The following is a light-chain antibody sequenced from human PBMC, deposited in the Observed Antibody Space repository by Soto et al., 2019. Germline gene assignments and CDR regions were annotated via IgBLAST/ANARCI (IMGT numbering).Light chain of an antibody. V-gene: IGKV2-28*01. J-gene: IGKJ5*01. CDR2: LGS. CDR3: MQALQTL. CDR1: QSLLHSNGCNY. Sequence: DIVMTQSPLSLPVTPGEPASISCRSSQSLLHSNGCNYLDWYLQKPGQSPQLLIYLGSNRASGVPDRFSGSGSGTDFTLKISRVEAEDVGVYYCMQALQTLFGQGTRLEIK.